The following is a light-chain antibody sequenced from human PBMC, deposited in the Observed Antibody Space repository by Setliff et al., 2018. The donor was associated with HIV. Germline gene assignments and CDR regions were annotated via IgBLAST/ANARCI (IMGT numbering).Light chain of an antibody. Sequence: QSALTQSASVSGSPGQSITISCSVTSSDVGAYNHVSWFQLHPGKAPKLMIYDVSDRPAGVSNRFSGSRSGNTASLTISGLQAEDEADYFCSSYTGSSTPYVFGTGTKSPS. J-gene: IGLJ1*01. CDR2: DVS. V-gene: IGLV2-14*01. CDR3: SSYTGSSTPYV. CDR1: SSDVGAYNH.